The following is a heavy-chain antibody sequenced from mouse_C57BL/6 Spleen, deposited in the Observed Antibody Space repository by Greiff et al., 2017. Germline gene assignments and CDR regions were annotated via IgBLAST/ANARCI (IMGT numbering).Heavy chain of an antibody. J-gene: IGHJ3*01. D-gene: IGHD2-5*01. CDR2: ISSGGDYI. CDR1: GFTFSSYA. Sequence: EVMLVESGEGLVKPGGSLKLSCAASGFTFSSYAMSWVRQTPEKRLEWVAYISSGGDYIYYADTVKGRFTISRDNARNTLYLQMSSLKSEDTAMYYCTREDSNLAWFAYWGQGTLVTVSA. CDR3: TREDSNLAWFAY. V-gene: IGHV5-9-1*02.